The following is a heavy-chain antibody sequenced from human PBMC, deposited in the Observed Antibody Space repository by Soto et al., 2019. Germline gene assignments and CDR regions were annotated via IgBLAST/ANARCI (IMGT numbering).Heavy chain of an antibody. J-gene: IGHJ4*02. CDR2: VNIDKGNT. CDR3: ARERGGYRDGDY. V-gene: IGHV1-18*01. Sequence: QVQLVQSGPEVKKPGASVRVSCKPSGYPFSNYGISWMRQAPGQGLEWMGWVNIDKGNTKYAQKFQDRVTMTTDTSTSTVYLELRRLRSADTALYFCARERGGYRDGDYWGQGTLVTVSS. CDR1: GYPFSNYG. D-gene: IGHD5-18*01.